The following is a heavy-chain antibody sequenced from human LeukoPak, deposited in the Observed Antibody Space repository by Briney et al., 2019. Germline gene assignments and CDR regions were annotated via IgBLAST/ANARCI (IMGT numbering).Heavy chain of an antibody. D-gene: IGHD3-22*01. Sequence: GGTLSLSCAASGFTFSSYGMSWVRQAPGKGLEWVSAISGSGGSTYYADSVKGRFTISRDNSKNTLYLQMNSLRAEDTAVYYCAKDGYYDSSAYYYVRYFDLWGRGTLVSVSS. J-gene: IGHJ2*01. CDR3: AKDGYYDSSAYYYVRYFDL. CDR1: GFTFSSYG. V-gene: IGHV3-23*01. CDR2: ISGSGGST.